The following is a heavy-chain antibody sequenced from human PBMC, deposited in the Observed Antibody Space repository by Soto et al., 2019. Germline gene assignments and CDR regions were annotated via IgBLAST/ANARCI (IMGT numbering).Heavy chain of an antibody. CDR2: ISAYNGNT. D-gene: IGHD7-27*01. V-gene: IGHV1-18*01. CDR1: GYTFTSYG. J-gene: IGHJ4*02. Sequence: ASVKVSCKASGYTFTSYGISWVRQAPGQGLEWMGWISAYNGNTKYAQKLQGRVTITRDTSASTAYMELSSLRSEDTAVYYCASPREDSPWAFDYWGQGTLVTVSS. CDR3: ASPREDSPWAFDY.